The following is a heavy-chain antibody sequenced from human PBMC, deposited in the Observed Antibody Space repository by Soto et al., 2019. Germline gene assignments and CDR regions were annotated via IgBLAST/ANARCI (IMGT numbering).Heavy chain of an antibody. CDR2: ISAYKGRT. D-gene: IGHD3-10*01. CDR1: GYTFTSHG. V-gene: IGHV1-18*01. Sequence: QGQLVQSGAEVKKPGASVKVSWKASGYTFTSHGITWVRQAPGQGLEWMGWISAYKGRTDYAQRVQGRVTMTTDTSTSTAYMELRSLRSDDTAVYYCARGVINDAFDIWGQGTMVTVSS. CDR3: ARGVINDAFDI. J-gene: IGHJ3*02.